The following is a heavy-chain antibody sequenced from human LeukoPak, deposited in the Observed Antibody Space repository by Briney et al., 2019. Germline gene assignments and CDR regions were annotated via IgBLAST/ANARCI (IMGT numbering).Heavy chain of an antibody. CDR2: ISYDGSNK. J-gene: IGHJ4*02. CDR1: GFTFSSYE. CDR3: AREGLGTDY. V-gene: IGHV3-30*04. Sequence: GGSLRLSCAASGFTFSSYEMNWVRQAPGKGLEWVAVISYDGSNKYYADSVKGRFTISRDNSKNTLYLQMNSLRAEDTAVYYCAREGLGTDYWGQGTLVTVSS.